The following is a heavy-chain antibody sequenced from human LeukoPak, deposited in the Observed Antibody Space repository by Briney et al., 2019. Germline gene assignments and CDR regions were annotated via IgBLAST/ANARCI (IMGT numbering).Heavy chain of an antibody. V-gene: IGHV3-23*01. CDR3: ARPPRGIVGATD. D-gene: IGHD1-26*01. CDR2: ISGSGGST. J-gene: IGHJ4*02. Sequence: GGSLRLSCAASGFTFSSYAMSWVRQAPGKGLEWVSAISGSGGSTYYADSVKGRFTISRDNSKNTLYLQMNSLRAEDTAVYYCARPPRGIVGATDWGQGTLVTASS. CDR1: GFTFSSYA.